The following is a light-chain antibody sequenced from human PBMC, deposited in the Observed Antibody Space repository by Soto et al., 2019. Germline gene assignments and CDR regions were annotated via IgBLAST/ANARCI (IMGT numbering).Light chain of an antibody. V-gene: IGKV4-1*01. CDR3: QQYFSAPFT. Sequence: DTVMTQSPDSLAVSLGERATINCKSSRTLLDSSNNKNYVSWYQQKPGQPPKLLIYLASTRESGVPDRFSGSGSGTDFTLTINSLQTEDVAFYYCQQYFSAPFTFGQGTKLEI. J-gene: IGKJ2*01. CDR2: LAS. CDR1: RTLLDSSNNKNY.